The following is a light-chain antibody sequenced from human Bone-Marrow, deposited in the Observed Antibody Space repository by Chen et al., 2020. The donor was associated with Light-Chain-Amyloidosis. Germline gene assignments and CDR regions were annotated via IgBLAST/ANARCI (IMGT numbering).Light chain of an antibody. V-gene: IGLV2-8*01. CDR2: EVI. CDR1: NSDVGRYDY. CDR3: CAYAGDSWV. Sequence: QSALTQPTSASGSPRQPVTISCTGTNSDVGRYDYVSWYQQHPGKVPKCLIYEVIKRSSGVPDRFSGFKSGNTASLTVSGLQAEDEADYYCCAYAGDSWVFGGGTKLTVL. J-gene: IGLJ3*02.